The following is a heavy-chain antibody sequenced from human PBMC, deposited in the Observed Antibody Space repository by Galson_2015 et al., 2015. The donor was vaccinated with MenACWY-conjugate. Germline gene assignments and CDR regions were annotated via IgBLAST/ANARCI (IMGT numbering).Heavy chain of an antibody. CDR1: EFTLSGYW. D-gene: IGHD2-8*01. CDR3: TRGNGGHGRFDP. CDR2: INSDGSST. J-gene: IGHJ5*02. Sequence: SLRLSCAASEFTLSGYWMHWVRQAPGKGLVWVSRINSDGSSTSYAESVKGRFTISRDNAKNTLYLQMNSLGAEDTAVYYCTRGNGGHGRFDPWGQGTLITVSS. V-gene: IGHV3-74*01.